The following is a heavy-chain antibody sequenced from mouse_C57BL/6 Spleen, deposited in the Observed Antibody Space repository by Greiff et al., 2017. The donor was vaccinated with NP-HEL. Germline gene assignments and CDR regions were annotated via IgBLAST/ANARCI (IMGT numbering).Heavy chain of an antibody. CDR2: IDPSDSET. Sequence: QVQLQQPGAELVRPGSSVKLSCKASGYTFTSYWMHWVKQRPIQGLEWIGNIDPSDSETHYNQKFKDKATLTVDKSSSTAYMQLSSLTSEDSAVYYCARSDYYSNHHGRVAYWGQGTLVTVSA. V-gene: IGHV1-52*01. J-gene: IGHJ3*01. CDR3: ARSDYYSNHHGRVAY. D-gene: IGHD2-5*01. CDR1: GYTFTSYW.